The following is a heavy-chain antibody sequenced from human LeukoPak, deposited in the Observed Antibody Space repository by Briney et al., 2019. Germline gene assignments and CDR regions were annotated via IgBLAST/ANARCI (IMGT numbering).Heavy chain of an antibody. CDR3: GKALFEFLAGYYAN. J-gene: IGHJ4*02. Sequence: ASVKVSCKASGGTFSSYAISWVRQAPGQGLEWMGGIIPIFGTANYAQKFQGRVTTTTDESTSTAYMELSSLRSEDTAVYYCGKALFEFLAGYYANWGQGTLGNVSS. CDR2: IIPIFGTA. D-gene: IGHD3-9*01. V-gene: IGHV1-69*05. CDR1: GGTFSSYA.